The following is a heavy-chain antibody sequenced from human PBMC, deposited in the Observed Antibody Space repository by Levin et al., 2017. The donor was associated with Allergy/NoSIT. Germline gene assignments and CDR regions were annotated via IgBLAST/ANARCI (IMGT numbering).Heavy chain of an antibody. CDR1: GGSFNDYY. V-gene: IGHV4-34*01. CDR2: INHSGVS. J-gene: IGHJ6*02. CDR3: ARGRRTQIWTASILNYHQYGMDV. D-gene: IGHD3-9*01. Sequence: SETLSLTCAVVGGSFNDYYWSWIRQPPGKGLEWIGEINHSGVSDYNPSLKSRVTISLDTSKNQFSLKLTSVTAADTALYFCARGRRTQIWTASILNYHQYGMDVWGQGTTVTVSS.